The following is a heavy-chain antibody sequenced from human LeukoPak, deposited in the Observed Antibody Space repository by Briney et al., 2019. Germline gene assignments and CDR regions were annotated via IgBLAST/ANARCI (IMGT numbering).Heavy chain of an antibody. J-gene: IGHJ4*02. V-gene: IGHV1-2*02. CDR2: INPNSGGT. Sequence: ASVKVSCKASGYTFTAYYMHWMRQAPGQGLEWMGWINPNSGGTHCAQKFQGRVTMTRDTSISTAYMELSRLRSDDTAVYYCARVSWQQLVRNYWGQGTLVTVSS. D-gene: IGHD6-13*01. CDR3: ARVSWQQLVRNY. CDR1: GYTFTAYY.